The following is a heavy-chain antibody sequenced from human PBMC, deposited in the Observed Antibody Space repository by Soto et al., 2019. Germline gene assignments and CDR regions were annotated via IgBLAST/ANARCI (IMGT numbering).Heavy chain of an antibody. J-gene: IGHJ3*02. CDR1: GFTFSSYS. V-gene: IGHV3-48*02. D-gene: IGHD3-22*01. CDR2: ISSSSSTI. CDR3: ARDQKGGGYYDSSGYYNDAFDI. Sequence: PGGSLRLSCAASGFTFSSYSMNWVRQAPGKGLEWVSYISSSSSTIYCADSVKGRFTISRDNAKNSLYLQMNSLRDEDTAVYYCARDQKGGGYYDSSGYYNDAFDIWGQGTMVTVSS.